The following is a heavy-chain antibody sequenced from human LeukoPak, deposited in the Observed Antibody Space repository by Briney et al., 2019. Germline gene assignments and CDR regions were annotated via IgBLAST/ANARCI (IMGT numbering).Heavy chain of an antibody. J-gene: IGHJ3*02. Sequence: GASVKVSCKASGGTFSSYAISWVRQAPGQGLEWMGGIIPIFGTANYAQKFQGRVTITADESTSTAYMELSSLRSEDTAVYYCARTEQRFGVVIINAFDIWGQGTMVTVSS. CDR3: ARTEQRFGVVIINAFDI. D-gene: IGHD3-3*01. CDR2: IIPIFGTA. CDR1: GGTFSSYA. V-gene: IGHV1-69*01.